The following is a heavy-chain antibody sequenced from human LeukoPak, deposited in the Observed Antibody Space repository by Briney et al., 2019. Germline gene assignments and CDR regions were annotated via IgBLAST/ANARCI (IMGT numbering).Heavy chain of an antibody. V-gene: IGHV1-69*06. D-gene: IGHD3-10*01. CDR1: GYTFTSSY. J-gene: IGHJ5*02. CDR2: IIPIFGTA. CDR3: ARDRRRLYYYGSGSPIWWFDP. Sequence: SVKVSCKASGYTFTSSYIHWVRQAPGQGLEWMGGIIPIFGTANYAQKFQGRVTITADKSTSTAYMELSSLRSEDTAVYYCARDRRRLYYYGSGSPIWWFDPWGQGTLVTVSS.